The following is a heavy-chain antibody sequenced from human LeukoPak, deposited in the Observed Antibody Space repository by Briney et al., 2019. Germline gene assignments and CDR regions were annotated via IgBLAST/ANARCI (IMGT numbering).Heavy chain of an antibody. J-gene: IGHJ4*02. CDR3: AREVRGVIDY. D-gene: IGHD3-10*01. CDR1: GFTFSTFW. CDR2: INHDGSST. V-gene: IGHV3-74*01. Sequence: GGSLRLSCATSGFTFSTFWMHWVRQAPGKGLVWVSRINHDGSSTNYADSVKGRFTISRDNAKNTLYLQMNSLRAEDTAVYYCAREVRGVIDYWGQGTLVTVSS.